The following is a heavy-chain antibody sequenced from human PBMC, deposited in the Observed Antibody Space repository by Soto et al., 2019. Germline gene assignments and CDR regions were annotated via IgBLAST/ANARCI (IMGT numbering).Heavy chain of an antibody. D-gene: IGHD2-15*01. CDR1: GGSFSGYY. V-gene: IGHV4-34*01. CDR3: ARVRGGSCYSGLDDFDI. Sequence: SETLSLTCSVYGGSFSGYYWSWIRQPPGKGLEWIGEINHSGSTNYNPSLKSRVTISVDTSKNQFSLKLSSVTAADTAVYYCARVRGGSCYSGLDDFDIWGQGTMVTVSS. J-gene: IGHJ3*02. CDR2: INHSGST.